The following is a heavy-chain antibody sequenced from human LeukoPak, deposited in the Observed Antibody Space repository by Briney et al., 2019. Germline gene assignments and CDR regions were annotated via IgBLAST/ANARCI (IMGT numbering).Heavy chain of an antibody. V-gene: IGHV4-4*07. Sequence: PSETLSLTCTVSGGSISNYHWSWIRQPAGKGLEWIGQIHTSGSTNYNPPLKSRVTMSIDTPENQLSLTIRSVTAADTAVCYCARRDISSGWSFDYWGQGTLVTVSS. D-gene: IGHD6-19*01. J-gene: IGHJ4*02. CDR2: IHTSGST. CDR3: ARRDISSGWSFDY. CDR1: GGSISNYH.